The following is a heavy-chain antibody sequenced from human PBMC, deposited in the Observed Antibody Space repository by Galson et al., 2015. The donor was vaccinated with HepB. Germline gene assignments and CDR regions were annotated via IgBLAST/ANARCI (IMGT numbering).Heavy chain of an antibody. CDR1: GGSISSYY. J-gene: IGHJ4*02. CDR2: IYTSGST. V-gene: IGHV4-4*07. Sequence: SETLSLTCTVSGGSISSYYWSWIRQPAGKGLEWIGRIYTSGSTNYNPSLKSRVTMSVDTSKNQFSLKLSSVTAADTAVYYCARGTYYYGSGSYYRRGHFDYWGQGTLVTVSS. D-gene: IGHD3-10*01. CDR3: ARGTYYYGSGSYYRRGHFDY.